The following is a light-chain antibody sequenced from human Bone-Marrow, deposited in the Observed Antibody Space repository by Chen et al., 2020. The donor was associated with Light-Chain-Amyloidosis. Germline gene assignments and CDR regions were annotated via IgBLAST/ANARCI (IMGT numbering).Light chain of an antibody. J-gene: IGKJ3*01. V-gene: IGKV1-9*01. CDR1: QGIGSY. CDR2: AAS. Sequence: DIQLTQFPSFLSASVGDRVTITCRASQGIGSYLAWYQQRPGEAPKLLIFAASNLQSGVPSRFSGSGSGTAFTLTISSLQPEDFASYYCQQGYSKPFTFGPGTKVDFK. CDR3: QQGYSKPFT.